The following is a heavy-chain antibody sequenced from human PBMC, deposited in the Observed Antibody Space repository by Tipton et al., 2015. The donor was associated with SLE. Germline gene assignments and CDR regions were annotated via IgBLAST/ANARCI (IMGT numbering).Heavy chain of an antibody. Sequence: SLRLSCAASGFTFSSYSMNWVRQAPGKGLEWVSYISSSSSTIYYADSVKGRFTISRDNAKNSLYLQMNSLRAEDTAVYYCVRGGSSVVVPAGAFDIWGQGTMVTVSS. V-gene: IGHV3-48*01. CDR1: GFTFSSYS. D-gene: IGHD2-2*01. CDR2: ISSSSSTI. CDR3: VRGGSSVVVPAGAFDI. J-gene: IGHJ3*02.